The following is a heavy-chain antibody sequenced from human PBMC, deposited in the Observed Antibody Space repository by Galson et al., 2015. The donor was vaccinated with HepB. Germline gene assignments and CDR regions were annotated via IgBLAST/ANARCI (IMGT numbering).Heavy chain of an antibody. Sequence: SVKVSCKASGGTFSKNVISWVRQAPGQGLEWMGGIIPIFGKANYAQRFQGRVTVTADESTTTAYMELSNLRSEGTAVYYCAKEGVSSSSYYFASWGQGTLVTVSS. CDR1: GGTFSKNV. D-gene: IGHD6-6*01. J-gene: IGHJ4*02. CDR2: IIPIFGKA. CDR3: AKEGVSSSSYYFAS. V-gene: IGHV1-69*13.